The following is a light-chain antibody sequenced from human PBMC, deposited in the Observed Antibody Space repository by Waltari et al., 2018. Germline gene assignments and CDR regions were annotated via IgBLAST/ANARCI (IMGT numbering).Light chain of an antibody. CDR3: QHYGSSPPRT. V-gene: IGKV3-20*01. CDR2: GTS. J-gene: IGKJ1*01. Sequence: EVVLTQSPGTLSLSPGDSATLSCRASQSFSSTYLAWYQQKPGQAPRLLLYGTSNRATGIPDRFSGSVSGTDFTLTISRLEPDDFAVYYCQHYGSSPPRTFGQGTTVEI. CDR1: QSFSSTY.